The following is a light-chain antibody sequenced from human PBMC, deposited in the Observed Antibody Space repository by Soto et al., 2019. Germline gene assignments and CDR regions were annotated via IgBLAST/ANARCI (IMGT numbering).Light chain of an antibody. CDR2: EVT. J-gene: IGLJ1*01. CDR3: QSYDSSLSGYV. V-gene: IGLV2-14*01. CDR1: SSDVGTYNY. Sequence: QSVLTQPASVSGSPGQSITISCTGTSSDVGTYNYVSWYQQHPGKAPKVMIYEVTYRPSGVSNRFSGSKSGTSASLAITGLQAEDEADYYCQSYDSSLSGYVFGTGTKVTVL.